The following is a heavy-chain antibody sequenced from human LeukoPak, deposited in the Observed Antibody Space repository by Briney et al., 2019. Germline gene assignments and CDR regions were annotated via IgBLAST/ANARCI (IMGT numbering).Heavy chain of an antibody. CDR2: ISGGGGST. Sequence: GGSLRLSCAASGFTFSSSAMSWVRQAPGKGLEWLSTISGGGGSTYYADSVKGRFTISRDNSKNTLYLHMKSLRAEDTAVYYCAKLLYYYDSSQPYWGQGTLVTVSS. CDR1: GFTFSSSA. V-gene: IGHV3-23*01. J-gene: IGHJ4*02. CDR3: AKLLYYYDSSQPY. D-gene: IGHD3-22*01.